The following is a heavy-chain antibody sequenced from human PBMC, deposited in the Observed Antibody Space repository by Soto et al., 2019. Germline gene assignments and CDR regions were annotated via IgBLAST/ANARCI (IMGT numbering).Heavy chain of an antibody. CDR1: GGSISSYY. CDR2: IYYSGST. Sequence: QVQLQESGPGLVKPSETLSLTCTVSGGSISSYYWSWIRQPPGKGLEWIGYIYYSGSTKYNPSLKGRVTISVDTSKNQFSLKLSSVTAADTAVYYCARGTAPLGYWGQGTLVTVSS. D-gene: IGHD3-16*01. J-gene: IGHJ4*02. V-gene: IGHV4-59*08. CDR3: ARGTAPLGY.